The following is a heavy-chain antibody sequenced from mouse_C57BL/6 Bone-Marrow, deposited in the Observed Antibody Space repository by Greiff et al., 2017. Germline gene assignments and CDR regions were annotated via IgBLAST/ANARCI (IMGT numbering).Heavy chain of an antibody. CDR2: IYPGSGST. CDR3: ARRPYYYGSSFDY. D-gene: IGHD1-1*01. Sequence: QVQLQQPGAELVKPGASVKMSCKASGYTFTSYWITWVKQRPGQGLEWIGDIYPGSGSTNYNEKFKSKATLTVDTSSSTAYMQLSSLTSEDSAVYYCARRPYYYGSSFDYWGQGTTRTVSS. J-gene: IGHJ2*01. CDR1: GYTFTSYW. V-gene: IGHV1-55*01.